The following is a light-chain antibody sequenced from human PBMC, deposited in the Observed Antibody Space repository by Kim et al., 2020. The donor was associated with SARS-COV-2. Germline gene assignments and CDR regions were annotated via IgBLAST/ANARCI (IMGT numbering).Light chain of an antibody. J-gene: IGKJ2*01. CDR1: QSFSRW. CDR2: DAS. CDR3: QQYYTYPYT. V-gene: IGKV1-5*01. Sequence: DIQMTQSPSTLSASVGDTVTISCRASQSFSRWLAWYQQKAGEAPRLLIYDASKLKSGVPSRFSGSGSGTEFTLTISSLQPDDFATYYCQQYYTYPYTFGQGTKVDIK.